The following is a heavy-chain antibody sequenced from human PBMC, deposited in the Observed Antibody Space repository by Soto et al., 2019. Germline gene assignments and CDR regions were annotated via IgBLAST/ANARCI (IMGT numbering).Heavy chain of an antibody. CDR3: ARGREHFDY. CDR2: IYHSGST. Sequence: PSETLSLTCAVSGGSISSGGYSWSWIRQPPGKGLEWIGYIYHSGSTYYNPSLKSRVTISVDRSKNQFSLKLSSVTAADTAVYYCARGREHFDYWGQGXLVTVYS. V-gene: IGHV4-30-2*01. D-gene: IGHD1-1*01. CDR1: GGSISSGGYS. J-gene: IGHJ4*02.